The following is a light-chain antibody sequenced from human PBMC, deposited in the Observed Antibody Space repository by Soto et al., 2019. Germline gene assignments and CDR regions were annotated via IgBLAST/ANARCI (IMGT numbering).Light chain of an antibody. V-gene: IGLV2-14*01. J-gene: IGLJ1*01. CDR3: SSYTSSNTLV. Sequence: QSVLTQPASVSGSPGQSITISCTGTRSDVGGYNYVSWYQHHPAKGPKLMIYEVSNRPSGLSDRFSGSKSGNTASLTISGLQAEDEADYYCSSYTSSNTLVFGSGTKLTVL. CDR1: RSDVGGYNY. CDR2: EVS.